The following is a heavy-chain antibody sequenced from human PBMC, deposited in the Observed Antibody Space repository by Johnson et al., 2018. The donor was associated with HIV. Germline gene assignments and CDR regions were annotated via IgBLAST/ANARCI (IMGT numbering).Heavy chain of an antibody. Sequence: EQLVESGGGVVRPAGSLRLSCAASGFTFDDSGMSWVRQAPGKGLEWVSVIYSGGSTYYADSVKGRFTISRDNSKNTLFLQMNSLRTEDTALYYCAKSRGGYSYGYDAFDIWGQGTIVTVSS. D-gene: IGHD5-18*01. J-gene: IGHJ3*02. CDR2: IYSGGST. CDR1: GFTFDDSG. V-gene: IGHV3-66*02. CDR3: AKSRGGYSYGYDAFDI.